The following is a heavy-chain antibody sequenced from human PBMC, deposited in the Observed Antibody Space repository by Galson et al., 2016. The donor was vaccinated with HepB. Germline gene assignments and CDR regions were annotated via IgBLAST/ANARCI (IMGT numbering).Heavy chain of an antibody. Sequence: SLRLSCAASGFTFSNFAIHWFRQAPGKGLEWVAIISHDGSNKDYADSVKGRFTISRDNSQSTLYLQMTSLTVDDAATYFCVSDHRYQPFDLWGQGTLVSVSS. CDR1: GFTFSNFA. J-gene: IGHJ4*02. CDR3: VSDHRYQPFDL. V-gene: IGHV3-30*04. D-gene: IGHD1-26*01. CDR2: ISHDGSNK.